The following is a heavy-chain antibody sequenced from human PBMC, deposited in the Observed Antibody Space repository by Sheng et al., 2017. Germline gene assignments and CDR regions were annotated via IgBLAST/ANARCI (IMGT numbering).Heavy chain of an antibody. CDR2: IYYSGST. CDR1: GGSIGSSNYY. J-gene: IGHJ4*02. CDR3: SSYSSSWSGEDY. D-gene: IGHD6-13*01. V-gene: IGHV4-39*01. Sequence: QLQLQESGPGLVKPSETLSLTCTVSGGSIGSSNYYWGWIRQPPGKGLEWIGSIYYSGSTYYNPSLKSRVTISVDTSKNQFSLKLSSVTAADTAVYYCSSYSSSWSGEDYWGQGALVTVSS.